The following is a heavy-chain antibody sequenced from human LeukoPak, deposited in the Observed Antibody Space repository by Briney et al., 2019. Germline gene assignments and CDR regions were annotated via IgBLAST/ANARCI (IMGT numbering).Heavy chain of an antibody. CDR3: ARDLAGTGTFPYYYYMDV. V-gene: IGHV1-2*02. J-gene: IGHJ6*03. CDR1: GYTFTRYY. Sequence: ASVKVSCKASGYTFTRYYMHWVRQAPGQGLEWMGWTNPNSGGTNYAQKFPGRVTMTRDTSISTAYMELSRLRSDDTAVYYCARDLAGTGTFPYYYYMDVWGKGTTVTVSS. D-gene: IGHD1-7*01. CDR2: TNPNSGGT.